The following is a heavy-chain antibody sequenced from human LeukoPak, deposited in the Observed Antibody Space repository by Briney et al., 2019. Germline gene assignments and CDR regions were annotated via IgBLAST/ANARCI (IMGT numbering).Heavy chain of an antibody. CDR3: ASGSDYGGDSGGYFDR. J-gene: IGHJ4*02. D-gene: IGHD4-23*01. V-gene: IGHV4-4*07. CDR1: GGSIKTYY. CDR2: IYVTGST. Sequence: PSETLSLTCTVSGGSIKTYYWSWIRQSAGKGLEWVGRIYVTGSTKYNPSLKSRVSMSVDTSKNQSSLKLSSVTAADTAVYYCASGSDYGGDSGGYFDRWGQGTLVTVSS.